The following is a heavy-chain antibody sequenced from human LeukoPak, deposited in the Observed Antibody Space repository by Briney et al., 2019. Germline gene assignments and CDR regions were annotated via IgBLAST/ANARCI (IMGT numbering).Heavy chain of an antibody. CDR1: GGTFSSYA. CDR3: ARGRSYDILTGYYSPMAYYFDY. D-gene: IGHD3-9*01. V-gene: IGHV1-69*05. CDR2: IIPIFGTA. Sequence: SVTVSCKASGGTFSSYAISWVRQAPGQGLEWMGGIIPIFGTATYAQKFQGRVTITTDESTSTAYMELSSLRSEDTAVYYCARGRSYDILTGYYSPMAYYFDYWGQGTLVTVSS. J-gene: IGHJ4*02.